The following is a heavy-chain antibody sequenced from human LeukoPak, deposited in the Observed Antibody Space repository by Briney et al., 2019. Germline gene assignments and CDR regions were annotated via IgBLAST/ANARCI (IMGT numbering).Heavy chain of an antibody. V-gene: IGHV3-48*03. CDR1: GFTFSSYE. D-gene: IGHD4-23*01. J-gene: IGHJ4*02. Sequence: GGSLRLSCAASGFTFSSYEMNWVRQAPGKGLEWVSYISRSGSTIYYADSVKGRFTISRDNAKNSLYLQMNSLRAEDTAVYYCARTGYGCNSVGYFDYWGQGTLVTVSS. CDR2: ISRSGSTI. CDR3: ARTGYGCNSVGYFDY.